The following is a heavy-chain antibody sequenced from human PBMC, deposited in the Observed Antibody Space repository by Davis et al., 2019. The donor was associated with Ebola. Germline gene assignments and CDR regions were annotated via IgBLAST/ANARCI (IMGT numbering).Heavy chain of an antibody. V-gene: IGHV3-23*01. J-gene: IGHJ4*02. CDR2: ISGSGGST. CDR3: AEGGTNNFLGAN. D-gene: IGHD2-8*01. CDR1: GFTFSSYA. Sequence: PGGSLRLSCAASGFTFSSYAMTWVRQAPKKGLEWVSAISGSGGSTYYADSVKGRFTISRDNSKNTLYLQMHSLRAEDTAVFYCAEGGTNNFLGANWGQGTLVTVSS.